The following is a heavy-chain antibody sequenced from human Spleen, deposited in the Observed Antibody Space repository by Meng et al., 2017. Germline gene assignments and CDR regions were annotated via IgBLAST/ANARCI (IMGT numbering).Heavy chain of an antibody. V-gene: IGHV3-7*01. D-gene: IGHD6-19*01. CDR2: MKEDGSEK. CDR1: GFTFSSYW. Sequence: GESLKISCAASGFTFSSYWMSWVRQAPGKGLEWVANMKEDGSEKYYEDSVKGRFTVSRDNAKNSVYLQMNSLRAEDTAVYYCATSAGYWGQGTLVTVSS. J-gene: IGHJ4*02. CDR3: ATSAGY.